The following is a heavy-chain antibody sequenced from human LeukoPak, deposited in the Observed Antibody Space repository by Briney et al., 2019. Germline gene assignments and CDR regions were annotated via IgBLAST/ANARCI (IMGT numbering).Heavy chain of an antibody. D-gene: IGHD3-22*01. J-gene: IGHJ4*02. V-gene: IGHV3-23*01. CDR1: GFTFSSYG. CDR2: IGGTGYST. CDR3: AKVMNMIVVASIDS. Sequence: GGSLRLSCAASGFTFSSYGMSWVRQAPGKGLEWVSAIGGTGYSTYYADSVKGRFSISRDNSKNTLYLHMGSLRAEDTAVYYCAKVMNMIVVASIDSWGQGILVTVSS.